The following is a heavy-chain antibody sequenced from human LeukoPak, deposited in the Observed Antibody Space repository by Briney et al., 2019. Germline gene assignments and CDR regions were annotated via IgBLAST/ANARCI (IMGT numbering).Heavy chain of an antibody. D-gene: IGHD3-10*01. J-gene: IGHJ5*02. CDR3: ARDDYRGVTNFDP. CDR1: GGSISPYF. Sequence: SETLSLTCSVSGGSISPYFWSWIRQPPGKGLEWIGYIAYSGSTNYNPSLKSRVTISVDTSKNQFSLRLNSVTTADTAVYYCARDDYRGVTNFDPWGLGTLVTVFS. CDR2: IAYSGST. V-gene: IGHV4-59*01.